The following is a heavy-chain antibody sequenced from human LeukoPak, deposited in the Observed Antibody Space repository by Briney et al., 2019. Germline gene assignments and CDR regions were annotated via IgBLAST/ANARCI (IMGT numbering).Heavy chain of an antibody. D-gene: IGHD7-27*01. CDR3: ARRLGNRLLDY. Sequence: PSETLSLTCTVSGGSINNYYWSWIRQPPGKGLEWIGYIYYSGSTNYNPSLKSRVTISVDTSKNQFSLNLSSVTAADTAVYYCARRLGNRLLDYWGQGTLVTVSS. J-gene: IGHJ4*02. CDR1: GGSINNYY. V-gene: IGHV4-59*08. CDR2: IYYSGST.